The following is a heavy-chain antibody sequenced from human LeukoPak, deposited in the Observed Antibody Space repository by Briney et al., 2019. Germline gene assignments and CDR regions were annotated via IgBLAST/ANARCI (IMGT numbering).Heavy chain of an antibody. CDR1: GFIFSSYG. CDR2: ISYDGSNK. Sequence: GGSLRLSCAASGFIFSSYGMHWVRQAPGKGLEWVAVISYDGSNKYYADSVKGRFTISRDDSKNTLYLQMNSLRAEDTAVYYCAKDQCGGDCYYFDYWGQGTLVTVSS. J-gene: IGHJ4*02. D-gene: IGHD2-21*02. CDR3: AKDQCGGDCYYFDY. V-gene: IGHV3-30*18.